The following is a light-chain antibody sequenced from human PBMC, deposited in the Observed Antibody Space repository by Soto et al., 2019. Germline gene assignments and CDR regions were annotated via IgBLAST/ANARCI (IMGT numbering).Light chain of an antibody. CDR3: LQDFAYPLT. CDR2: AAS. V-gene: IGKV1-6*01. Sequence: AIQMTQSPSSLSASVGDRVTITCRASQGVSNDVGWYQQKPGKAPRLLIYAASTLQSGVPSRFSGSQSATDFNITISSLHPEDFATYYCLQDFAYPLTFGGGSKVEIK. J-gene: IGKJ4*01. CDR1: QGVSND.